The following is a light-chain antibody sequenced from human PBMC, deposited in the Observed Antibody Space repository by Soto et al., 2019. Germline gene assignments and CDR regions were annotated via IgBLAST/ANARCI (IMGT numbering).Light chain of an antibody. Sequence: QSVLTQPRSVSGSPGQSVTISCTGTNSDVGGYNYVSWYQQYPGKAPKLMISGVSERPSGVPDRFSGSKSGNTASLTISGPQAEDEADYSCRSYVDTDTWVFGGGTKLTVL. CDR2: GVS. V-gene: IGLV2-11*01. CDR3: RSYVDTDTWV. J-gene: IGLJ3*02. CDR1: NSDVGGYNY.